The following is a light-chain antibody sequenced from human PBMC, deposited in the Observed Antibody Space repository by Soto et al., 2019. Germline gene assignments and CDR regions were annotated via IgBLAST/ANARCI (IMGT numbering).Light chain of an antibody. CDR1: QSFNNY. CDR3: QYRGIWPPGAT. J-gene: IGKJ4*01. CDR2: DAS. Sequence: EIVLTQSQAPLPCSPRERATRSCRASQSFNNYLAWYQKKPGQPPRLLLYDASNRATALPARFSASGSGTDFTLTISSLEPEDSAVYYCQYRGIWPPGATFGGGTKVEIK. V-gene: IGKV3-11*01.